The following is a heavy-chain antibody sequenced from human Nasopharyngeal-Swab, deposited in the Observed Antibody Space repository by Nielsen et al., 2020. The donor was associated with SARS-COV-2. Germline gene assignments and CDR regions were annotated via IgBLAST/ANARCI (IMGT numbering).Heavy chain of an antibody. V-gene: IGHV3-23*03. Sequence: GGSLRLSCAASGFTFSSYAMSWVRQAPGKGLEWVSVIYSGGSSTYYADSVKGRFTISRDNSKNTLYLQMNSLRAEDTAVYYCAKGGANYDILTGYSQPDYWGQGTLVTVSS. CDR1: GFTFSSYA. CDR2: IYSGGSST. CDR3: AKGGANYDILTGYSQPDY. J-gene: IGHJ4*02. D-gene: IGHD3-9*01.